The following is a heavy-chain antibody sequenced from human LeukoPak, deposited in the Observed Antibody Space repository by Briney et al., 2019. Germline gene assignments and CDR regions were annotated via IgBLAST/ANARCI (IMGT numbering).Heavy chain of an antibody. CDR3: AKELWSGASMVRGVGFDF. V-gene: IGHV4-59*01. CDR2: IYNSGST. Sequence: PSETLSLTCTVSGGSISGYYWIWIRQPPGKGLEWIGNIYNSGSTNYNPSLKSRVTISGDTSRNQFSLKLSSVTAADTAIYYCAKELWSGASMVRGVGFDFWGQGTLVTVSS. J-gene: IGHJ4*02. D-gene: IGHD3-10*01. CDR1: GGSISGYY.